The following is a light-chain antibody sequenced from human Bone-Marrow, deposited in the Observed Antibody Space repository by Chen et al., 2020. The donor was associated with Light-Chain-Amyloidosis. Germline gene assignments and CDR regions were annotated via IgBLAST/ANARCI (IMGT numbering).Light chain of an antibody. J-gene: IGKJ4*01. Sequence: EIVLTQSPATVSLSPGDKATLSCRASQSVTSYLAWYQQRPGQAPRLLIYDASKRANGIQARFSGSGFGTDFTLTISSLEPEDFAVYYCQQRYNWPPVTFGGGTKVEIK. CDR2: DAS. CDR3: QQRYNWPPVT. V-gene: IGKV3-11*01. CDR1: QSVTSY.